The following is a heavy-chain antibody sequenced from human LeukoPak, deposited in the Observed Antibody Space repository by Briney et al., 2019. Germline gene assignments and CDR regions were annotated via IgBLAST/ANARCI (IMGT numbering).Heavy chain of an antibody. CDR2: INHSGST. CDR1: GGSFSGYY. J-gene: IGHJ4*02. CDR3: ARSRDGYRKGYYFDY. D-gene: IGHD5-24*01. Sequence: SETLSLTCAVYGGSFSGYYWSWIRQPPGKGLEWIGEINHSGSTNYNPSLKSRVTISVDTSKNQFSLKLSSVTAADTAVYYCARSRDGYRKGYYFDYWGQGTLDTVSS. V-gene: IGHV4-34*01.